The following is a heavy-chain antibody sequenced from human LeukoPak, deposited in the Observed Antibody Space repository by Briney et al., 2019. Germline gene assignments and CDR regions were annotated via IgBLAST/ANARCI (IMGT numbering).Heavy chain of an antibody. CDR2: IIPIFGTA. D-gene: IGHD3-22*01. Sequence: ASVKVSCKASGGTFSSYAISWVRQAPGQGLEWMGGIIPIFGTANYAQKFQGRVTITADESTSTAYMELSSLRSEDTAVYYCARGSYYYDSSPRGHYYYGMDVWGQGTTVTVSS. V-gene: IGHV1-69*13. CDR1: GGTFSSYA. J-gene: IGHJ6*02. CDR3: ARGSYYYDSSPRGHYYYGMDV.